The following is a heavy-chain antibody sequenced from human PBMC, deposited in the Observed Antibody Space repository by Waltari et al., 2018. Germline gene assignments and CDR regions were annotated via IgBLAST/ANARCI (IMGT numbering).Heavy chain of an antibody. Sequence: EVQLVESGGGLIQPGGSLRLSCAASGFTVSSNYMSWVRQAPGKGLEWVSVIYSGGSTYYPDSVKGRCTISRDNSKTTLYLQMNSLRAEDTAVYYCARGCGGDCYLPYYYYYYGMDVWGQGTTVTVSS. CDR2: IYSGGST. CDR1: GFTVSSNY. D-gene: IGHD2-21*02. CDR3: ARGCGGDCYLPYYYYYYGMDV. V-gene: IGHV3-53*01. J-gene: IGHJ6*02.